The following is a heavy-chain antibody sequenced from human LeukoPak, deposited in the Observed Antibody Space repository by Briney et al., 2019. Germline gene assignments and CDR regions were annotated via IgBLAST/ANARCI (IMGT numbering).Heavy chain of an antibody. CDR3: ARGGGLLGRYYFFY. Sequence: GGSLRLSCATSGFTFGSYRMNWVRHAPRKGLEWVSSIIINTRNINYADSVKAPFNNSRDNAKNSLYLQLNSLRAEDTAGYFCARGGGLLGRYYFFYWRQGSLV. CDR1: GFTFGSYR. J-gene: IGHJ4*02. CDR2: IIINTRNI. V-gene: IGHV3-21*01. D-gene: IGHD2-15*01.